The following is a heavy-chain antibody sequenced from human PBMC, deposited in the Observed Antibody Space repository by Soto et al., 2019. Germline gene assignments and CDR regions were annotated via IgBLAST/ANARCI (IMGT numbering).Heavy chain of an antibody. D-gene: IGHD2-2*01. CDR1: GYTFTSYG. J-gene: IGHJ5*02. CDR2: ISVYNGNR. CDR3: GRIVPAAIGRLDP. V-gene: IGHV1-18*01. Sequence: QVQLVQSGVQVKNPGASVNVSCKASGYTFTSYGISWVRQAPGQGLEWMGWISVYNGNRKYAQKFEGRVTMTADTSPDTVYMELRSLKSDDTAVYYWGRIVPAAIGRLDPWGQGTQVSVSS.